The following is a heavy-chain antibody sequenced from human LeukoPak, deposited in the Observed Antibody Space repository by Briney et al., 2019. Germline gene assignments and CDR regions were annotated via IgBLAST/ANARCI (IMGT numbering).Heavy chain of an antibody. CDR3: ARHGERSGGMDV. V-gene: IGHV3-66*04. CDR1: GFSVSSNY. Sequence: GGSLRLSCAASGFSVSSNYMSWVRQAPGKGLEWVSVIYSGGSTYYADSVKGRFTISRDNSKNTLYLQMNSLRAEDTAVYYCARHGERSGGMDVWGQGTTVTVSS. J-gene: IGHJ6*02. D-gene: IGHD2-21*01. CDR2: IYSGGST.